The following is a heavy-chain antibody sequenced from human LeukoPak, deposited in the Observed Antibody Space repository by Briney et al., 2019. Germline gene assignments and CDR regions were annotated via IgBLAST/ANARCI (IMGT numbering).Heavy chain of an antibody. CDR2: INPNSGGT. CDR3: ARDLTYYYGSGSYYLDY. D-gene: IGHD3-10*01. CDR1: GYTFTGYY. Sequence: ASVTVSCKASGYTFTGYYMHWVRQAPGQGLEWMGWINPNSGGTNYAQKFQGRVTMTRDTSISTAYMELSRLRSDDTAVYYCARDLTYYYGSGSYYLDYWGQGTLVTVSS. J-gene: IGHJ4*02. V-gene: IGHV1-2*02.